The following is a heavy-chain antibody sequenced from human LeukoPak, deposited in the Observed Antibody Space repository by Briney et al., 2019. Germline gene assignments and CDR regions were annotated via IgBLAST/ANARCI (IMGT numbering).Heavy chain of an antibody. V-gene: IGHV4-4*07. CDR3: ARLNGDGFDI. CDR1: GVSLDEYY. CDR2: IYSSGST. D-gene: IGHD2-8*01. J-gene: IGHJ3*02. Sequence: SETLSLTCSVSGVSLDEYYWYWIRQSAGKRLEWIGRIYSSGSTNYAASLKSRVTMSIDTSKRHLSLKLSSVTAADTGFYYCARLNGDGFDIWGQGTKVTVSS.